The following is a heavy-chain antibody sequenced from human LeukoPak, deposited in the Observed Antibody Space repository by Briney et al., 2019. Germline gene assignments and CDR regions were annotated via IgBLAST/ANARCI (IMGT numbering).Heavy chain of an antibody. V-gene: IGHV1-46*01. D-gene: IGHD3-9*01. J-gene: IGHJ4*02. CDR1: GYTFTGYY. CDR3: ARVTTGQIDY. CDR2: INPSGGST. Sequence: ASVKVSCKASGYTFTGYYMHWVRQAPGQGLEWMGIINPSGGSTNYAQKFQGRVTMTRDTSTSTVYMELSSLRSDDTAVYYCARVTTGQIDYWGQGTLVTVSS.